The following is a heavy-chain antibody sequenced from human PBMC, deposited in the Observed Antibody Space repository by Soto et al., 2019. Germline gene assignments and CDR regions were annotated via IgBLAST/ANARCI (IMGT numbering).Heavy chain of an antibody. J-gene: IGHJ4*02. V-gene: IGHV3-48*04. D-gene: IGHD4-17*01. CDR2: ISSSSTI. CDR3: ARRNDYGDYYFDY. CDR1: GFTFSSYS. Sequence: GSLRLSCAASGFTFSSYSMNWVRQAPGKGLEWVSYISSSSTIYYADSVKGRFTISRDNAKNSLYLQMNSLRAEDTAVYYCARRNDYGDYYFDYWGQGTLVTVSS.